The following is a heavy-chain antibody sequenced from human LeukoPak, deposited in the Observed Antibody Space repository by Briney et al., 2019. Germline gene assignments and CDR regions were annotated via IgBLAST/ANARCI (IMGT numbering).Heavy chain of an antibody. D-gene: IGHD6-13*01. CDR2: IWYDGSNK. J-gene: IGHJ6*02. CDR1: GFTFSSYG. Sequence: GGSLRLSCAASGFTFSSYGMHWVRQAPGKGLEWVAVIWYDGSNKYYADSVKGRFTISRDNSKNTLYLQMNSLRAEDTAVYYCAGLYSSIDYYCYGMDVWGQGTTVTVSS. V-gene: IGHV3-33*01. CDR3: AGLYSSIDYYCYGMDV.